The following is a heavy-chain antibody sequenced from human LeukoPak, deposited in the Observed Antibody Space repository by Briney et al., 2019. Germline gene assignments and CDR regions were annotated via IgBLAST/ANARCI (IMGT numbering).Heavy chain of an antibody. V-gene: IGHV3-7*01. CDR3: APYRYSSSSDAFDI. CDR1: GLTISSYW. CDR2: IKQDGSEK. D-gene: IGHD6-6*01. Sequence: GGSLRPSCAASGLTISSYWMSWVRQAPGKGLEWVANIKQDGSEKYYVDSVEGRFTISTDNAKNSLYLQMNSLRAEFTAVYYSAPYRYSSSSDAFDIWGQGTLVTVSS. J-gene: IGHJ3*02.